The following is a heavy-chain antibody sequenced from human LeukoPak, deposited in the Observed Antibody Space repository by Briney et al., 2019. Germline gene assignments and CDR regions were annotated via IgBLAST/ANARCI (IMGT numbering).Heavy chain of an antibody. Sequence: PSETPSLTCAVYGGSFSGYYWSWIRQPPGKGLEWIGEINHSGSTNYNPSLKSRVTISVDTSKNQFSLKLSSVTAADTAVYYCARVPMPDYYGMDVWGQGTTVTVSS. CDR2: INHSGST. CDR3: ARVPMPDYYGMDV. CDR1: GGSFSGYY. D-gene: IGHD2-2*01. J-gene: IGHJ6*02. V-gene: IGHV4-34*01.